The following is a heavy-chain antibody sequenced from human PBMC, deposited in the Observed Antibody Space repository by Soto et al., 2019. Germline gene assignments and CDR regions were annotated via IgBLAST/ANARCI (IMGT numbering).Heavy chain of an antibody. J-gene: IGHJ5*02. CDR1: GGTFSSYA. CDR3: ARDASGYYYTWFDP. Sequence: QVQLVQSGAEVKKPGSSVKVSCTASGGTFSSYAISWVRQAPGQGLEWMGGIIPIFGTANYAQKFQGRVTITADESTSTAYMELSSLRSEDTAVYYCARDASGYYYTWFDPWGQGTLVTVSS. D-gene: IGHD3-22*01. CDR2: IIPIFGTA. V-gene: IGHV1-69*01.